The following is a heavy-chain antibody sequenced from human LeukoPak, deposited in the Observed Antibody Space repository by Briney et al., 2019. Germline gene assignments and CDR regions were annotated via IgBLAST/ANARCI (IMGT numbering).Heavy chain of an antibody. V-gene: IGHV6-1*01. CDR3: ARDGMAVAVGYFDL. CDR2: TYYRFKWDN. Sequence: SQTLSLTFPISVCSVSSYSATWNWIRQSPSRALEWRGNTYYRFKWDNDYAASVKSRIPIKPDTSKTQFPLQLNSVTPEDTAVYSCARDGMAVAVGYFDLWGRGTLVTVSS. J-gene: IGHJ2*01. CDR1: VCSVSSYSAT. D-gene: IGHD6-19*01.